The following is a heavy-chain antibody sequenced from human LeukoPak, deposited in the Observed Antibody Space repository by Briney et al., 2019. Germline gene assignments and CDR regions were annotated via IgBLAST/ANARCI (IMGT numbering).Heavy chain of an antibody. J-gene: IGHJ4*02. CDR1: GGSISSGGYS. CDR2: IYYSGST. V-gene: IGHV4-31*11. CDR3: ARGSPDYGDYPTFDY. D-gene: IGHD4-17*01. Sequence: TASQTLSLTCAVSGGSISSGGYSWSWIRQPPGKGLEWIGYIYYSGSTYYNPSLKSRVTISVDTSKNQFSLKLSSVTAADTAVYYCARGSPDYGDYPTFDYWGQGTLVTVSS.